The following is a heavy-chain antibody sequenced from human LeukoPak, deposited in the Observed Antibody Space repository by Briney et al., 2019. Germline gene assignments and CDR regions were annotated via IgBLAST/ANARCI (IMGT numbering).Heavy chain of an antibody. CDR3: ARGLLKAARIGAVDY. CDR1: GFTFSSYS. J-gene: IGHJ4*02. D-gene: IGHD6-6*01. CDR2: ISSSGSIL. V-gene: IGHV3-48*04. Sequence: PGGSLRLSCAASGFTFSSYSMNWVRQAPGQGLEWVSYISSSGSILSYADSVKGRFTISRDNAKNSLYLQMNSLRAEDTAVYYCARGLLKAARIGAVDYWGQGTLVTVSS.